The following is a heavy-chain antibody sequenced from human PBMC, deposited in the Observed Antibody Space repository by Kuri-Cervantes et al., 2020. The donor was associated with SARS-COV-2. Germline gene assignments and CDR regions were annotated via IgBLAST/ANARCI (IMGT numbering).Heavy chain of an antibody. CDR1: GFTFSSYW. CDR2: IKQDGSEK. D-gene: IGHD3-3*01. V-gene: IGHV3-7*01. CDR3: AKAGDTFGVAYFDY. Sequence: GGSLRLSCAASGFTFSSYWMSWVRQAPGKGLEWVANIKQDGSEKYYVDSVKGRFTISRDNSKNTLYLQMNSLRAEDTAVYYCAKAGDTFGVAYFDYWGQGTLVTVSS. J-gene: IGHJ4*02.